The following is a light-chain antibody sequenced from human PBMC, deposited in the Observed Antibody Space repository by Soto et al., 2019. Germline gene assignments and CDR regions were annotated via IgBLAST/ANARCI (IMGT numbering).Light chain of an antibody. CDR3: QQRSDWPWT. J-gene: IGKJ1*01. CDR1: QNIAKY. V-gene: IGKV3-11*01. Sequence: EIVLTQSPVTLSLSPGERVTLSCRASQNIAKYLAWYQQRPGQAPRLLFYDTFTRATGIPPRFSGSGSGTDFTLTISSLEPEDFAVYYCQQRSDWPWTFGQGTKVEVK. CDR2: DTF.